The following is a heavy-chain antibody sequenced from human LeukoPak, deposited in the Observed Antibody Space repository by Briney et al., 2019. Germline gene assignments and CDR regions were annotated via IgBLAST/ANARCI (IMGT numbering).Heavy chain of an antibody. V-gene: IGHV4-34*01. CDR3: ARGRCSGGSCYSGRYYFDY. Sequence: SETLSLTCTVSGGSISNHYWSWIRQPPGKGLEWIGEINHSGSTNYNPSLKGRVTISVDTSKNQFSLKLSSVTAADTAVYYCARGRCSGGSCYSGRYYFDYWGQGTLVTVSS. J-gene: IGHJ4*02. CDR2: INHSGST. D-gene: IGHD2-15*01. CDR1: GGSISNHY.